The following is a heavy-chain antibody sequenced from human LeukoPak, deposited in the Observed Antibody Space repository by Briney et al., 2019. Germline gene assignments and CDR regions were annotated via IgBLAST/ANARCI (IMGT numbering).Heavy chain of an antibody. CDR3: AKGYYGSGSYGWFDY. CDR2: ISGSGDRT. D-gene: IGHD3-10*01. CDR1: GFTFSSSA. J-gene: IGHJ4*02. V-gene: IGHV3-23*01. Sequence: GGSLRLSCAAPGFTFSSSAMSWVRQAPGKGLERVSTISGSGDRTYYADSVKSRFTISRDNSKNTLFLHMNSLRAEDTAVYSCAKGYYGSGSYGWFDYWGQGTLVTVSS.